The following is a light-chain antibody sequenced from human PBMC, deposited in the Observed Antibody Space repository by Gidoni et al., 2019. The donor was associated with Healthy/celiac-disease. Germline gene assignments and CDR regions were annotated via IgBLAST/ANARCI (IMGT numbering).Light chain of an antibody. CDR1: QSISSY. J-gene: IGKJ4*01. V-gene: IGKV1-39*01. CDR2: AAS. CDR3: QQSYSTPRLT. Sequence: DIQMTQSPSSLSASVGDRVTITCRASQSISSYLNWYQQKPGKAPKLLIYAASSLQSGVPSRFSCSGSGTYFTLTISSLQPEDFATYYCQQSYSTPRLTFGGGTKVEIK.